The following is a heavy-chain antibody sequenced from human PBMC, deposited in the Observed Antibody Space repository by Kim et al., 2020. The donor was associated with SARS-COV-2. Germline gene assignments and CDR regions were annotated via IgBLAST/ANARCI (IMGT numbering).Heavy chain of an antibody. CDR3: ARGRDRSYYDYVWGRSNFDY. Sequence: SETLSLTCAVYGGSFSGYYWSWIRQPPGKGLEWIGEINHSGSTNYNPSLKSRVTISVDTSKNQFSLKLSSVTAADTAVYYCARGRDRSYYDYVWGRSNFDYWGQGTLVTVSS. V-gene: IGHV4-34*01. CDR1: GGSFSGYY. CDR2: INHSGST. J-gene: IGHJ4*02. D-gene: IGHD3-16*01.